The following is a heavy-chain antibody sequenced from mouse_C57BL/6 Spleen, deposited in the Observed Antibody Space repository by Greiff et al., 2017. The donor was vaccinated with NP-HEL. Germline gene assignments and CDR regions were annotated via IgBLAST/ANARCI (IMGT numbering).Heavy chain of an antibody. CDR1: GYTFTSYW. CDR2: INPSNGGT. Sequence: QVQLKQPGTELVKPGASVKLSCKASGYTFTSYWMHWVKQRPGQGLEWIGNINPSNGGTNYNEKFKSKATLTVDKSSSTAYMQLSSLTSEDSAVYYCARGSTGFRDAMDYWGQGTSVTVSS. D-gene: IGHD1-1*01. V-gene: IGHV1-53*01. CDR3: ARGSTGFRDAMDY. J-gene: IGHJ4*01.